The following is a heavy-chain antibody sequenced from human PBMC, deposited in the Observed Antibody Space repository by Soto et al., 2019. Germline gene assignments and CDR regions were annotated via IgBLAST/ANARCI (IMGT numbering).Heavy chain of an antibody. CDR2: INAGNGNT. CDR3: VREADSYYDILTGYERFDY. CDR1: GYTFTSYA. J-gene: IGHJ4*02. V-gene: IGHV1-3*01. D-gene: IGHD3-9*01. Sequence: ASVKVSCKASGYTFTSYAMHWVRQAPGQRLEWMGWINAGNGNTKYSQKFQGRVTITRDTSASTAYMELSSLRSEDTAVYYCVREADSYYDILTGYERFDYWGQGTLVTVSS.